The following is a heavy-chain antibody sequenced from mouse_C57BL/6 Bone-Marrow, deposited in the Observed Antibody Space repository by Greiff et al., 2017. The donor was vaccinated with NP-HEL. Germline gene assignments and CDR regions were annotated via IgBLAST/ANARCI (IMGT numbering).Heavy chain of an antibody. CDR3: ARGGLFAY. V-gene: IGHV5-4*03. CDR1: GFTFSSYA. Sequence: DVKLVESGGGLVKPGGSLKLSCAASGFTFSSYAMSWVRQTPEKRLEWVATISGGGSYTYYPDNVKGRFTISRDNAKNNLYLQMSHLKSEDTAMYYCARGGLFAYWGQGTLVTVSA. J-gene: IGHJ3*01. CDR2: ISGGGSYT.